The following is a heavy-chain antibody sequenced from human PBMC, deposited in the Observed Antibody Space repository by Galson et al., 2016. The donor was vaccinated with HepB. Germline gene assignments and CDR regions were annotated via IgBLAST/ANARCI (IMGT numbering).Heavy chain of an antibody. CDR2: IYSDGTT. CDR1: GFTVSGTY. Sequence: SLRLSCAASGFTVSGTYMSWVRQAPGKGLQWVSVIYSDGTTYYTASVKGRFTIARDSAENTMFLQMNSLRTEDTALYYCARGAGIAVVVLVDCYFDLWGRGTLLTVSA. CDR3: ARGAGIAVVVLVDCYFDL. J-gene: IGHJ2*01. V-gene: IGHV3-66*01. D-gene: IGHD2-21*01.